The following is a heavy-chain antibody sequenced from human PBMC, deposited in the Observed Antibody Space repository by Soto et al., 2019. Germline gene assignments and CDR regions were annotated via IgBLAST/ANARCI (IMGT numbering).Heavy chain of an antibody. CDR2: MSYIGST. CDR3: AGPCGYSXWY. D-gene: IGHD5-18*01. J-gene: IGHJ2*01. V-gene: IGHV4-59*01. CDR1: GGSIRIYY. Sequence: SATLSLTCTVSGGSIRIYYWSWILQPPERNMELIGYMSYIGSTNYNPSLKMRVTISVGTSEXQFSLKLSSLTAADTAVYYCAGPCGYSXWY.